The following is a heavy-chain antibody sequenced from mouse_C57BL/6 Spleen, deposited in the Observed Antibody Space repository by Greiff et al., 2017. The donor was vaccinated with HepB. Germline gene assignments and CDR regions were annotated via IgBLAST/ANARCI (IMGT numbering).Heavy chain of an antibody. Sequence: EVQRVESGGGLVQPKGSLKLSCAASGFTFNTYAMHWVRQAPGKGLEWVARIRSKSSNYATYYADSVKDRFTISRDDSQSMLYLQMNNLKTEDTAMYYFLRDGFYYGNFWFAYWGQGTLVTVSA. CDR1: GFTFNTYA. J-gene: IGHJ3*01. CDR3: LRDGFYYGNFWFAY. D-gene: IGHD2-1*01. CDR2: IRSKSSNYAT. V-gene: IGHV10-3*01.